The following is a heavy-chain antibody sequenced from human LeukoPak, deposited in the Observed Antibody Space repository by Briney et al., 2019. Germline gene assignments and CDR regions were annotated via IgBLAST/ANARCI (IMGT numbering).Heavy chain of an antibody. CDR1: GYTFTSYD. D-gene: IGHD4-17*01. J-gene: IGHJ4*02. CDR2: MNPNSGNT. V-gene: IGHV1-8*01. CDR3: ARAATVTSYYFDY. Sequence: ASVKVSCKASGYTFTSYDINWVRQATGQGLGWMGWMNPNSGNTGYAQKFQGRVTMTRNTSISTAYMELSSLRSEDTAVYYCARAATVTSYYFDYWGQGTLVTVSS.